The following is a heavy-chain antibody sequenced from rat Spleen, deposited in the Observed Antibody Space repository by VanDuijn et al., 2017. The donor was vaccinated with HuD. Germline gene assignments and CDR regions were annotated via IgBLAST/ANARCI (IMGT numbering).Heavy chain of an antibody. Sequence: EVQLQESGPGLVKPSQSLSLTCSVTGYSITSSYRWNWIRKFPGNKLEWMGYINGAGSTNYNRALKSRNSITRDTSKNQVFLQVNSVXXEDTXXYYXXXWDXXXGTXXVMXXXGQGASXXVSS. CDR2: INGAGST. V-gene: IGHV3-3*01. CDR3: XXWDXXXGTXXVMXX. D-gene: IGHD1-12*02. J-gene: IGHJ4*01. CDR1: GYSITSSYR.